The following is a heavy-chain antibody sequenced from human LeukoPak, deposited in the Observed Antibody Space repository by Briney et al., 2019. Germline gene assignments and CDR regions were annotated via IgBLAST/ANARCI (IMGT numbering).Heavy chain of an antibody. D-gene: IGHD6-19*01. Sequence: SQTLSLTCAISGDSVSSNSAAWNWIRQSPSRGLEWLGRTYYRSKWYNDYAVSVKSRITINPDASKNQFSLQLNSVTPEDTAVYYCARDGGWQWAPGSYFDYWGQGTLVTVSS. J-gene: IGHJ4*02. CDR1: GDSVSSNSAA. CDR3: ARDGGWQWAPGSYFDY. CDR2: TYYRSKWYN. V-gene: IGHV6-1*01.